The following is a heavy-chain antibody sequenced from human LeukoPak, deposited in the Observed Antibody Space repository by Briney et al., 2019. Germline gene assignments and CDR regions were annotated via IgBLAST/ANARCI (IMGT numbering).Heavy chain of an antibody. CDR2: IYYTGST. CDR3: AKEGQLLAADY. J-gene: IGHJ4*02. Sequence: SETLSLTCAVSGDSISSSNWWSWVRQPPGKGLEWIGEIYYTGSTNYNPSLKSRVTVSIDKSKNQFSLKLNSVTAADTAFYYCAKEGQLLAADYWGQGTLVTVSS. CDR1: GDSISSSNW. V-gene: IGHV4-4*02. D-gene: IGHD1-1*01.